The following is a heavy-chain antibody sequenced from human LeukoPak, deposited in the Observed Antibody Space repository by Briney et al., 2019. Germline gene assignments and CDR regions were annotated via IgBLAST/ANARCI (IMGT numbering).Heavy chain of an antibody. V-gene: IGHV3-23*01. CDR2: ISGSGGST. J-gene: IGHJ3*02. CDR3: AKPEGYCSSTSCSWGAFDI. CDR1: GFTFSSYA. D-gene: IGHD2-2*01. Sequence: GGSLRLSCAASGFTFSSYAMSWVRQAPGKGLEWVSYISGSGGSTYYADSVKGRFTISRDNSKSTLYLQMNSLRAEDTAVYYCAKPEGYCSSTSCSWGAFDIWGQGTMVTVSS.